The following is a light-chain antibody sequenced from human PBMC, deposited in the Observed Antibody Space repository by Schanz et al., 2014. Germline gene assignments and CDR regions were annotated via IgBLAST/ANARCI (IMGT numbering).Light chain of an antibody. CDR3: QQYGSSPSV. J-gene: IGKJ4*01. V-gene: IGKV3-20*01. CDR2: GAS. Sequence: EIVLTQSPGTLSLSPGERATLSCRASQSVSSGYLAWYQQKPAQAPRLLIYGASSRATGIPDKFSGSGSGTDFTLTISRLEPEDFAVYYCQQYGSSPSVFGGGTKVEIK. CDR1: QSVSSGY.